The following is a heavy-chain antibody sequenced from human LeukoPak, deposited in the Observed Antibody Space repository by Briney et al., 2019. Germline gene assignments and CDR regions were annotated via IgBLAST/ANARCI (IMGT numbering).Heavy chain of an antibody. CDR1: GYTFTDYY. CDR2: INTNSGGK. Sequence: GASVKVSCKASGYTFTDYYIHWVRLAPGQGLEWMGWINTNSGGKKYAQKLQDWVTMTRDTSITTAYLEVSSLRSDDTAVYYCARPATPHYYYDSSGYLYYFDYWGQGTLVTVSS. V-gene: IGHV1-2*04. CDR3: ARPATPHYYYDSSGYLYYFDY. D-gene: IGHD3-22*01. J-gene: IGHJ4*02.